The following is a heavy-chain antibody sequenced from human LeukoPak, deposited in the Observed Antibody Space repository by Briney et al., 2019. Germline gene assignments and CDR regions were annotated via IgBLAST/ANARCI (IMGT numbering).Heavy chain of an antibody. V-gene: IGHV1-2*02. CDR1: GYTFTGYY. CDR3: ARDLESSWHAFDI. D-gene: IGHD6-13*01. CDR2: INPNSGGT. J-gene: IGHJ3*02. Sequence: ASVKVSCKASGYTFTGYYMHWVRQAPGQGLEWMGWINPNSGGTNYAQKFQGRVTMTRDTSISTAYMELSRLRSGDTAVYYCARDLESSWHAFDIWGQGTMVTVSS.